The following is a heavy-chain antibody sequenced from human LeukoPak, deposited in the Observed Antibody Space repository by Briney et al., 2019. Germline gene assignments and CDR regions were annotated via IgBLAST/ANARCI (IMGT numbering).Heavy chain of an antibody. Sequence: PGGSLRLSCAASGFTFSSYSMNWVRQAPGKGLGWVSSISSSSSYIYYADSVKGRFTISRDNAKNSLYLQMNSLRAEDTAVYYCARGFCSSTSCYAFDIWGQGTMVTVSS. D-gene: IGHD2-2*01. CDR2: ISSSSSYI. CDR1: GFTFSSYS. CDR3: ARGFCSSTSCYAFDI. V-gene: IGHV3-21*01. J-gene: IGHJ3*02.